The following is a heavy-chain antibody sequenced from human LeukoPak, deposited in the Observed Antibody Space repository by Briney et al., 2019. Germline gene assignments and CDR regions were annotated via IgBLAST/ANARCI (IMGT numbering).Heavy chain of an antibody. J-gene: IGHJ4*02. D-gene: IGHD4-17*01. CDR3: ARGRQNLMTTVTTDFDY. Sequence: SETLSLTCTVAGVSISSGDYYWGWIRETGGKGLEGIVYIYYRRSTYYNPSLKRRVTIPVHTSKRQFSLKLSSVTAAAPAVYYCARGRQNLMTTVTTDFDYWGQGTLVTVSS. V-gene: IGHV4-30-4*01. CDR2: IYYRRST. CDR1: GVSISSGDYY.